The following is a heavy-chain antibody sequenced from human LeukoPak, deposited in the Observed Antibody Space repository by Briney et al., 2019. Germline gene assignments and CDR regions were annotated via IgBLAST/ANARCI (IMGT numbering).Heavy chain of an antibody. V-gene: IGHV4-34*01. CDR3: VRLGGIYYCYYMEV. Sequence: SETLSLTCAVYGGSFSGYYWSWIRQPPEKGLEWIGEINHSGDSNYNPSLKSRVTMSVDTSKNQFSLKLSSVTAADTAMYYCVRLGGIYYCYYMEVWGKGTTVTVSS. D-gene: IGHD1-26*01. CDR1: GGSFSGYY. CDR2: INHSGDS. J-gene: IGHJ6*03.